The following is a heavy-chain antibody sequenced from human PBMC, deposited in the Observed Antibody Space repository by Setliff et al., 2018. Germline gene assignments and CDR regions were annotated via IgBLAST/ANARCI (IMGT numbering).Heavy chain of an antibody. J-gene: IGHJ6*02. V-gene: IGHV1-18*01. CDR3: ASGGIVGATAPKKNYYYGMDV. Sequence: GASVKVSCKASGYTFTSYGISWVRQAPGQGLEWMGWISAYNGNTNYAQKPQGRVTMTTDTSTSTAYMELRSLRSDDTAVYYCASGGIVGATAPKKNYYYGMDVWGQGTTVTVSS. CDR2: ISAYNGNT. D-gene: IGHD1-26*01. CDR1: GYTFTSYG.